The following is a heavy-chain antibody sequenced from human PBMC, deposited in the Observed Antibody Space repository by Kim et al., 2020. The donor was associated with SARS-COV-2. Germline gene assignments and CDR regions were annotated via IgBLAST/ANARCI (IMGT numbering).Heavy chain of an antibody. CDR2: ISRGTNYI. J-gene: IGHJ4*02. D-gene: IGHD3-9*01. Sequence: GGSLRLSCAASGFTFSNYNMNWVRQAPGKGLEWVSSISRGTNYIYYADSVKGRFTISRDNDRNSLFLQMNSLRAEDTAVYYCAMTVNDILTGRDYWGQGTLVTVSS. CDR3: AMTVNDILTGRDY. V-gene: IGHV3-21*01. CDR1: GFTFSNYN.